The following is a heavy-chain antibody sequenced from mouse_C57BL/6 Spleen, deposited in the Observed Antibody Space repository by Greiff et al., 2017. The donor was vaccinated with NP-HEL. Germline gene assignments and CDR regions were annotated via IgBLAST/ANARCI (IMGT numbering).Heavy chain of an antibody. V-gene: IGHV1-80*01. CDR3: ARSEYYYGSSWLAY. D-gene: IGHD1-1*01. J-gene: IGHJ3*01. CDR2: IYPGDGDT. CDR1: GYAFSSYW. Sequence: VQLQQSGAELVKPGASVKISCKASGYAFSSYWMNWVKQRPGRGLEWIGQIYPGDGDTNYNGKFKGKATLTAEKSSSTAYMQLSILTSEDSAVYFCARSEYYYGSSWLAYWGQGTLVTVSA.